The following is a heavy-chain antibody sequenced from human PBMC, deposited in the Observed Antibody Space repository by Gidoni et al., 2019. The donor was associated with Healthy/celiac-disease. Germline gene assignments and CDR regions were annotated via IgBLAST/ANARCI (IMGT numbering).Heavy chain of an antibody. J-gene: IGHJ3*02. CDR1: GCTFSSYS. Sequence: EVQLVASGGGLVKPGGCLRLSCAASGCTFSSYSMNWVRQAPGKGLEWVSSISSSSSYIYYADSVKGRFTISRDNAKNSLYLQMNSLRAEDTAVYYCARDKSWGYSGYDYDAFDIWGQGTMVTVSS. V-gene: IGHV3-21*01. CDR2: ISSSSSYI. D-gene: IGHD5-12*01. CDR3: ARDKSWGYSGYDYDAFDI.